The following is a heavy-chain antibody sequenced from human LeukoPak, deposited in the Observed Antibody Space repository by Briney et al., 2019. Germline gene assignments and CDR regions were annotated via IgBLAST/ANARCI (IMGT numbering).Heavy chain of an antibody. V-gene: IGHV3-30*02. D-gene: IGHD5-18*01. CDR1: GFTFSSYG. Sequence: GGSLRLSCAASGFTFSSYGMHWVRQAPGKGLEWVAFIRYDGSNKYYAGSVKGRFTISRDNSKNTLYLQMNSLRAEDTAVYYCAKDGGYSYDYWGQGTLVTVSS. CDR3: AKDGGYSYDY. CDR2: IRYDGSNK. J-gene: IGHJ4*02.